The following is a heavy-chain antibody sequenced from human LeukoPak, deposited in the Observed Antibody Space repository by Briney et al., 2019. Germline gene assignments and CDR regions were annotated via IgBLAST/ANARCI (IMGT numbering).Heavy chain of an antibody. D-gene: IGHD2-2*01. CDR1: GYTFTGSY. CDR2: TNPSTGGT. CDR3: ARGGAFCSITTCHEFDH. V-gene: IGHV1-2*02. Sequence: ASVKVSCKTSGYTFTGSYLHWVRRVPGQGLEWMGWTNPSTGGTKSAQQFEGRVTMTRDTSNTTGYLELRSLRLDDTATYYCARGGAFCSITTCHEFDHWGQGTLVIVSS. J-gene: IGHJ4*02.